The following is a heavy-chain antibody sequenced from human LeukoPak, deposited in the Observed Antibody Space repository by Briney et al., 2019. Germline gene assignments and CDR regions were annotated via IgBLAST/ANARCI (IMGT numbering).Heavy chain of an antibody. D-gene: IGHD1-26*01. CDR3: AKEARQWDVITGNWFDS. Sequence: GGSLRLSCAASGFIFSSYGMHWVRQAPGKGLEWVALISYAGSDKLYAASVKGRFRISRDKSKNTLYLEMNSLRAEDTAVYYCAKEARQWDVITGNWFDSWGQGTPVTVSS. CDR1: GFIFSSYG. J-gene: IGHJ5*01. CDR2: ISYAGSDK. V-gene: IGHV3-30*18.